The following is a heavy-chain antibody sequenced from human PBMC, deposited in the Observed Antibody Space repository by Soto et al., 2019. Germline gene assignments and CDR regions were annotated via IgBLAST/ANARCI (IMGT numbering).Heavy chain of an antibody. CDR3: ARESSSFVDY. V-gene: IGHV3-11*05. D-gene: IGHD6-13*01. CDR1: GFTFSDYY. J-gene: IGHJ4*02. CDR2: ISSSSSYI. Sequence: QVQLVESGGGLVKPGGSLRLSCAASGFTFSDYYMRWIRQAPGKGLEWISYISSSSSYINYADSVKGRFTISRDNAKNSLFLQMNSLRAEDTAVYYCARESSSFVDYWGQGTLVTVSS.